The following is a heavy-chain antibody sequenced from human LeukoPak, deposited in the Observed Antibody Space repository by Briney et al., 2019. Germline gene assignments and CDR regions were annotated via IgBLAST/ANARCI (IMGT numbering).Heavy chain of an antibody. V-gene: IGHV1-2*02. D-gene: IGHD6-13*01. CDR2: INPNSGGT. J-gene: IGHJ4*02. CDR1: GYTFTGYY. CDR3: ARDSEVEQQHVILGACFDY. Sequence: ASVKVSCKASGYTFTGYYMHWVRQAPGQGLEWMGWINPNSGGTNYAQKFQGRVTMTRDTSISTAYMELSRLRSDDTAVYYCARDSEVEQQHVILGACFDYWGQGTLVTVSS.